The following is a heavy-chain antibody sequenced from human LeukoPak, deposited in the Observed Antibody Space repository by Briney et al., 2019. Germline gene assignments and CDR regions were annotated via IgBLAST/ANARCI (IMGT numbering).Heavy chain of an antibody. CDR2: INHSGRT. J-gene: IGHJ6*03. CDR1: GESFSGYY. CDR3: TRPWQRRYYMDV. Sequence: SETLSLTCAVYGESFSGYYWSWVRQPPGKGLEWIGDINHSGRTTYNPSLTSRVIISVDTSKTLFSLNLTSLTAADTAVYYCTRPWQRRYYMDVWGKGTTVAVSS. V-gene: IGHV4-34*01.